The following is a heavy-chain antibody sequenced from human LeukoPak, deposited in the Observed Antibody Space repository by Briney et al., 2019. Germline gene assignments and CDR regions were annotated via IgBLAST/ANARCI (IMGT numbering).Heavy chain of an antibody. CDR2: ISGSGARR. D-gene: IGHD1-26*01. V-gene: IGHV3-23*01. CDR1: GFTFSGYA. J-gene: IGHJ3*02. Sequence: GGSLRLSCAASGFTFSGYAMNWVRQAPGKGLEWVSGISGSGARRDYADSVKGRFTISRDNAKNTLYLQMNSLRAEDTAVYYCAKGSREWEVLDAFDIWGQGTMVTVSS. CDR3: AKGSREWEVLDAFDI.